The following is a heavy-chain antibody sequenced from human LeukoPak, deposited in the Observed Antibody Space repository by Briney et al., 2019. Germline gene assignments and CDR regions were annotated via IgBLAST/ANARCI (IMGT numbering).Heavy chain of an antibody. CDR1: GYTFTGYY. J-gene: IGHJ4*02. D-gene: IGHD4-17*01. V-gene: IGHV1-2*02. Sequence: ASVKVSCKASGYTFTGYYMHWVRQAPGQGLEWMGWINPNSGGTNYAQKFQGRVTMTRDTSISTAYMELSRLRSDDTAVYYCARDGGGRDYGDYGIDYWGQGTLVTVSS. CDR2: INPNSGGT. CDR3: ARDGGGRDYGDYGIDY.